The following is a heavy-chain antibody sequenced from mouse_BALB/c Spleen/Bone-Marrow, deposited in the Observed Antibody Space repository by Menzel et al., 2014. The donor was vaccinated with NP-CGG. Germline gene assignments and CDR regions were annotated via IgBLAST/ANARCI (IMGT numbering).Heavy chain of an antibody. J-gene: IGHJ3*01. Sequence: DVKLVESGGGLVKPGGSLKLSCAASGFTFSSYAMSWVRQTPEKRLEWVATISSGGSYTYYPGSVKGRFTISRDNAKNTLYLQMSSLRSEDTAMYYCARPHYYGSSWFAYWGQGTLVTVSA. CDR3: ARPHYYGSSWFAY. D-gene: IGHD1-1*01. CDR1: GFTFSSYA. V-gene: IGHV5-9-3*01. CDR2: ISSGGSYT.